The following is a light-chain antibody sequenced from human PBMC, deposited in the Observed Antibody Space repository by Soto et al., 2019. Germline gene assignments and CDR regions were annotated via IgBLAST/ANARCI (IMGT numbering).Light chain of an antibody. CDR2: WAS. CDR3: QHYTTYTGT. CDR1: QSISTW. V-gene: IGKV1-5*03. Sequence: DIHMTQSPATLSASVGDRVTITCRASQSISTWLAWYQQKPGKAPKLLIYWASSLESGVPSRFSGSGSGTAFTLTISSLQPDDFATYYCQHYTTYTGTFGPGTKVDIQ. J-gene: IGKJ3*01.